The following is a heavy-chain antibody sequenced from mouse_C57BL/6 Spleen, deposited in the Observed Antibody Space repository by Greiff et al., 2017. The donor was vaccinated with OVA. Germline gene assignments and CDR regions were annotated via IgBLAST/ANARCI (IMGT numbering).Heavy chain of an antibody. D-gene: IGHD4-1*01. CDR3: ARDELGRGYFDY. V-gene: IGHV1-80*01. CDR1: GYAFSSYW. J-gene: IGHJ2*01. CDR2: IYPGDGDT. Sequence: VKLMESGAELVKPGASVKISCKASGYAFSSYWMNWVKQRPGKGLEWIGQIYPGDGDTNYNGKFKGKATLTADKSSSTAYMQLSSLTSEDSAVYFCARDELGRGYFDYWGQGTTLTVSS.